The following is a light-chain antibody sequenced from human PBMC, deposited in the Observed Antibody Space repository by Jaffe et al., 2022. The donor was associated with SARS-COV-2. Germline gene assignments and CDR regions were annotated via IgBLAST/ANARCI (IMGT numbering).Light chain of an antibody. V-gene: IGKV1-27*01. CDR3: QKYNSAPLT. Sequence: DIQMTQSPSSLSASVGDRVTITCRASRGISNYLAWYQQKPGKVPKLLIYAASTLQSGVPSRFGGSGSGTDFTLTISSLQPDDVATYFCQKYNSAPLTFGGGTKVQIK. CDR2: AAS. J-gene: IGKJ4*01. CDR1: RGISNY.